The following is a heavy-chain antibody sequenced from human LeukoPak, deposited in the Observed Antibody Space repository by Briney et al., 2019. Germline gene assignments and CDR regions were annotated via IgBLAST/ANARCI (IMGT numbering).Heavy chain of an antibody. J-gene: IGHJ5*02. D-gene: IGHD3-9*01. Sequence: SVKVSCKASGGTFSSYAISWVRQAPGQGLEWMGRIIPILGIANYAQKFQGRVTITADKSTSTAYMELSSLRSEDTAVYYCARGHDTLTGYYTSWGQGTLVTVSS. CDR3: ARGHDTLTGYYTS. CDR1: GGTFSSYA. V-gene: IGHV1-69*04. CDR2: IIPILGIA.